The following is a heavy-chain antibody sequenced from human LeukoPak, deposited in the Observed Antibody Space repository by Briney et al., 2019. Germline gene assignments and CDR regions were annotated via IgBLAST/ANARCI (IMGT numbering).Heavy chain of an antibody. CDR3: AKDSAYYYDSSGYYSDY. V-gene: IGHV3-23*01. J-gene: IGHJ4*02. D-gene: IGHD3-22*01. CDR2: ISGSGGST. Sequence: GGSLRLSCAASGFTFSSYAMSWVRQAPGKGLEWVSAISGSGGSTYYADSVKGRFTISRDNSKNTLYLQMNSLRAEDTAVYYCAKDSAYYYDSSGYYSDYWGQGTLVTVSS. CDR1: GFTFSSYA.